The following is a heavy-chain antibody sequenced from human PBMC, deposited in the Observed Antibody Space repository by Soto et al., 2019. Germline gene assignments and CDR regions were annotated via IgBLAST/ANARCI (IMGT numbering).Heavy chain of an antibody. CDR2: ISAYNGNT. CDR1: GYTFTSYG. CDR3: AIYMGYSHGPRNNWFDP. Sequence: QVQLVQSGAEVKKPGASVKVSCKASGYTFTSYGISWVRQAPGQGLEWMGWISAYNGNTNYAQKLQGRVTMTTDTSTSTAYRELRSLRSDDTAVYYCAIYMGYSHGPRNNWFDPWGQGTLVTGSS. D-gene: IGHD5-18*01. V-gene: IGHV1-18*04. J-gene: IGHJ5*02.